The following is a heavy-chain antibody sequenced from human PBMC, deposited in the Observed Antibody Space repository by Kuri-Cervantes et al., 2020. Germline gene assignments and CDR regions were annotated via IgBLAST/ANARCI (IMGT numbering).Heavy chain of an antibody. CDR1: GFTFDDYA. D-gene: IGHD3-22*01. J-gene: IGHJ4*02. V-gene: IGHV3-9*01. CDR3: ARGARTHFDSSGYSGFIFDC. CDR2: ISWNSGSI. Sequence: GESLKISCAASGFTFDDYAVHWVRQAPGKGLEWVSGISWNSGSIGYADSVKGRFTISRDNAKNSLYLQMNSLSPGDTAVYYCARGARTHFDSSGYSGFIFDCWGQGTLVTVSS.